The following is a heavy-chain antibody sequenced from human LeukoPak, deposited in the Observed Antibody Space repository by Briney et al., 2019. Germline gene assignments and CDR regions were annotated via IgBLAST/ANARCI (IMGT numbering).Heavy chain of an antibody. D-gene: IGHD2-2*03. J-gene: IGHJ4*02. CDR2: VIPIFGTG. CDR1: GGTFSSYA. V-gene: IGHV1-69*13. CDR3: ARAMDIVVVPAASYDY. Sequence: SVKVSCKASGGTFSSYAISWVRQAPGQGLEWMGGVIPIFGTGNYAQKFQGRVTITADESTSTAYIELSGLRSEDTAVYYCARAMDIVVVPAASYDYWGQGTLVTVSS.